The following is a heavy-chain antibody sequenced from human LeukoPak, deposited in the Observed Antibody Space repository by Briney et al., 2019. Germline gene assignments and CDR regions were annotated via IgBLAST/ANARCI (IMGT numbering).Heavy chain of an antibody. CDR3: ARHPPSITMIVDDY. V-gene: IGHV4-38-2*02. Sequence: SETLSLTCNVSGYSITSGSYWGWIRQPPGKGLEWITSVYHSGSAYYNPSLKSRVTISVDTSKNQFSLKLSSVTAADTAVYYCARHPPSITMIVDDYWGQGTLVTVSS. D-gene: IGHD3-22*01. CDR1: GYSITSGSY. J-gene: IGHJ4*02. CDR2: VYHSGSA.